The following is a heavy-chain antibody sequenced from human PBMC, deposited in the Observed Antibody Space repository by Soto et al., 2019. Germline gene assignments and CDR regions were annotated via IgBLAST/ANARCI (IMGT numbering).Heavy chain of an antibody. J-gene: IGHJ4*02. CDR3: ARASPSSIAARRVRGNFDY. V-gene: IGHV4-34*01. CDR1: GGSFSGYY. D-gene: IGHD6-6*01. CDR2: INHSGST. Sequence: QVQLQQWGAGLLKPSETLSLTCAVYGGSFSGYYWSWIRQPPGKVLEWIGEINHSGSTNYNPSLKSRVTLSVDTSKNQFSLKLSSVTAADTAVYYCARASPSSIAARRVRGNFDYWGQGTLVTVSS.